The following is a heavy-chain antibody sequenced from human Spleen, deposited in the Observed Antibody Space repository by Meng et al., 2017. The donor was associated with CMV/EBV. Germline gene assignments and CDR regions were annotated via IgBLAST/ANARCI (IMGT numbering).Heavy chain of an antibody. CDR3: ARGAFKS. J-gene: IGHJ5*02. V-gene: IGHV3-7*01. Sequence: GGSLRLSCAASGFTVSSNYMSWVRQAPGKGLEWVANIKQDASEKYYVDSVKGRFTISRDDATNSLYLQMTSLRVEDTAVYFCARGAFKSWGQGTLVTVSS. CDR1: GFTVSSNY. CDR2: IKQDASEK.